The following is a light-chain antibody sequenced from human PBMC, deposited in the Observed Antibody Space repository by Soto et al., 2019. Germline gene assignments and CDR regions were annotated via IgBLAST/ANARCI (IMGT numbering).Light chain of an antibody. J-gene: IGKJ5*01. Sequence: EIVLTQSPGTLSLSPGERATLSCRASQSVSSSYLAWYQQKPGQAPRLLIYGASSRATGIPDRFSGSGSGTDFTLTISRLEPEDFAVYYCQQYGTPTRATFGQGTRLEIK. CDR3: QQYGTPTRAT. V-gene: IGKV3-20*01. CDR1: QSVSSSY. CDR2: GAS.